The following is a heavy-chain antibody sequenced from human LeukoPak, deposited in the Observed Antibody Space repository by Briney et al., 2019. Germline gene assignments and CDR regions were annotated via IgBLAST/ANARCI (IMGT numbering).Heavy chain of an antibody. Sequence: GGSLRLSCAASGFTFTGYWMHWVRRAPGKGLVWVSRIKSDGSSTSYADSVKGRFTLSRDNAKNTLYLQMNSLRAEDTAVYYCARGGSPPEALGDAFDIWGQGTMVTVSS. CDR3: ARGGSPPEALGDAFDI. CDR2: IKSDGSST. CDR1: GFTFTGYW. D-gene: IGHD1-26*01. V-gene: IGHV3-74*01. J-gene: IGHJ3*02.